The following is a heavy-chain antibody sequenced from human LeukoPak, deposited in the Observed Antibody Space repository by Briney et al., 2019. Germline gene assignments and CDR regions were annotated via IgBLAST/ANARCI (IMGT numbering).Heavy chain of an antibody. Sequence: SETLSLTCTVSGGSISSYYWSWIRQPPGKGLEWIGYVSYSRTTNYNPSLKSRVTISVDTSKSQFSLKLSSVTAADTAVYYCARGSYGSPHWGQGTLVTVSS. CDR3: ARGSYGSPH. J-gene: IGHJ1*01. D-gene: IGHD1-26*01. CDR1: GGSISSYY. V-gene: IGHV4-59*01. CDR2: VSYSRTT.